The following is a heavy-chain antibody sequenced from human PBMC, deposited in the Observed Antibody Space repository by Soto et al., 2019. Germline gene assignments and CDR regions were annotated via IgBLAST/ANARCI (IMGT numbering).Heavy chain of an antibody. CDR2: IWYDGSNK. Sequence: PGGSLRLSCAASGFTFSSYGMHWVRQAPGKGLEWVAVIWYDGSNKYYADSVKGRFTISRDNSKNTLYLQMNSLRAEDTAVYYCARGRYFDWLLPDYWGQGTLVTVSS. J-gene: IGHJ4*02. V-gene: IGHV3-33*01. D-gene: IGHD3-9*01. CDR1: GFTFSSYG. CDR3: ARGRYFDWLLPDY.